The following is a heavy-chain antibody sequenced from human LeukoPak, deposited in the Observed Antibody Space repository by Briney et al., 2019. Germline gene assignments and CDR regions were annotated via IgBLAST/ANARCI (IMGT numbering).Heavy chain of an antibody. CDR3: ARPFPEQQLVGPRGSDSSYYFDY. Sequence: GESLKISCKGSGYSFTSYWIGWVRQMPGKGLEWMGIIYPGDSDTRYSPSFQGQVTISADKSISTAYLQWSSLKASDTAMYYCARPFPEQQLVGPRGSDSSYYFDYWGQGTLVTVSS. CDR2: IYPGDSDT. D-gene: IGHD6-13*01. CDR1: GYSFTSYW. V-gene: IGHV5-51*01. J-gene: IGHJ4*02.